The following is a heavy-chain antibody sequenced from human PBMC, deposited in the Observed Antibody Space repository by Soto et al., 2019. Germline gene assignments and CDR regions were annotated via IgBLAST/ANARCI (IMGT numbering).Heavy chain of an antibody. V-gene: IGHV1-8*01. CDR2: MNPNSGNT. Sequence: ASVKVACKASGYTFSSYDINWMRQAPEEGLEWMGWMNPNSGNTGYAQKFQGRVTMTRDTSISTAYMELGSLRSEDTAVYYCANRFLPLYFGMDEWSSGTGVRVAS. J-gene: IGHJ6*04. D-gene: IGHD3-10*01. CDR3: ANRFLPLYFGMDE. CDR1: GYTFSSYD.